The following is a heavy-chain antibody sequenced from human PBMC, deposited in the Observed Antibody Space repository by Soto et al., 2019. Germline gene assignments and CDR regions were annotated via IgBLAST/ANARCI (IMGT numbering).Heavy chain of an antibody. CDR1: GGSFSGYY. CDR3: ARTYSSSWSPFEY. J-gene: IGHJ4*02. Sequence: VQLQQWGAGLLKPSETLSLTCAVYGGSFSGYYWSWIRQPPGKGLEWIGEINHSGSTNYNPSLKSRVTISVDTSKSQFSLKLSSVTAADTAVHYCARTYSSSWSPFEYWGQGTLVTVSS. V-gene: IGHV4-34*01. CDR2: INHSGST. D-gene: IGHD6-13*01.